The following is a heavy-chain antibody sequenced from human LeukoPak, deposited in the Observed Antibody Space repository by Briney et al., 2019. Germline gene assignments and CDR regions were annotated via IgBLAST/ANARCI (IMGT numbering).Heavy chain of an antibody. D-gene: IGHD6-19*01. V-gene: IGHV3-9*01. CDR2: ISWNSGST. CDR3: AKDISEQWLVPGYYFDY. Sequence: GGSLRLSCAASGFTFDDYAMHWVRQAPGKGLEWVSGISWNSGSTGYADSVKGRFTISRDNAKNSLYLQMNSLRAEDTALYYCAKDISEQWLVPGYYFDYWGQGTLVTVSS. J-gene: IGHJ4*02. CDR1: GFTFDDYA.